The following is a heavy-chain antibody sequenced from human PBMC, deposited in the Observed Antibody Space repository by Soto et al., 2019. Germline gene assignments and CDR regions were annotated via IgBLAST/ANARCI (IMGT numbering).Heavy chain of an antibody. D-gene: IGHD6-13*01. CDR2: IIPILGIA. CDR1: GGTFSSYT. CDR3: ARGLGAAAGTFDY. V-gene: IGHV1-69*02. J-gene: IGHJ4*02. Sequence: SVKVSCKASGGTFSSYTISWVRQAPGQGLEWMGRIIPILGIANYAQKFQGRVTITADKSTSTAYMELSSLRSEDTAVYYCARGLGAAAGTFDYWGQGTLVTVSS.